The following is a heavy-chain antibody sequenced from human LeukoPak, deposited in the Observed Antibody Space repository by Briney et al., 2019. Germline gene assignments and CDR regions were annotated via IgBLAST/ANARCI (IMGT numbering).Heavy chain of an antibody. CDR3: AKSRGYSNQSPFDY. D-gene: IGHD6-13*01. CDR1: GFISDDYG. CDR2: LNWNGGST. J-gene: IGHJ4*02. V-gene: IGHV3-20*04. Sequence: PGGSLRHSCTASGFISDDYGMSWVRQAPGKGLEWVSGLNWNGGSTAYADSAKGRFTISRDNSRNTLYLQMNSLTADDTAVYYCAKSRGYSNQSPFDYWGQGTLVTISS.